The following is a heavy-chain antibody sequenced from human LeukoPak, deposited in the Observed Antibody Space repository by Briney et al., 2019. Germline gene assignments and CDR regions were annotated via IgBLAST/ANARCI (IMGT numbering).Heavy chain of an antibody. J-gene: IGHJ6*04. CDR2: IYYSGST. Sequence: PSETLSLTCTVSGGSISSGDYYWSWIRQPPGKGLEWIGYIYYSGSTYYNPSLKSRVTISVDTSKNQFSLKLSSVTAADTAVYYCARDYGDYEYNYYYGMDVWGKGTTVTVSS. D-gene: IGHD4-17*01. V-gene: IGHV4-30-4*01. CDR1: GGSISSGDYY. CDR3: ARDYGDYEYNYYYGMDV.